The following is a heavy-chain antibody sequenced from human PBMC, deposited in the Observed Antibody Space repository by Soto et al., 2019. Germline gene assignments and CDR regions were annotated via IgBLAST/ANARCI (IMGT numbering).Heavy chain of an antibody. J-gene: IGHJ5*02. D-gene: IGHD3-10*01. CDR3: ARGRFGELYWLDP. V-gene: IGHV4-34*01. Sequence: SETLSLTCVVSGGSFNNYFWSWIRQPPGKGLEWIGEINHTGSANYNPSLKSRVTISVDTSKNQFSLKLSSVTAADTAVYYCARGRFGELYWLDPWGQGTLVTVSS. CDR1: GGSFNNYF. CDR2: INHTGSA.